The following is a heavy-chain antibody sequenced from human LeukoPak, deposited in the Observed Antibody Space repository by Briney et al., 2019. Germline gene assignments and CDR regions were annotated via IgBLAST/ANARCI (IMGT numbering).Heavy chain of an antibody. D-gene: IGHD6-6*01. CDR3: ARDGMYGSSSYYYYMDV. J-gene: IGHJ6*03. CDR2: ISSSGSTI. CDR1: GFTFSSYE. V-gene: IGHV3-48*03. Sequence: GGSLRLSCAASGFTFSSYEMNWVRQAPGKGLEWVSYISSSGSTIYYADSVKGRFTISRDNAKNTLYLQMNSLRAEDTAVYYCARDGMYGSSSYYYYMDVWGKGTTVTVSS.